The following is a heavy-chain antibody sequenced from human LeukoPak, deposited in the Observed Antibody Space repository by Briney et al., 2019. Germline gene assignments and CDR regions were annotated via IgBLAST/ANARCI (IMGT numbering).Heavy chain of an antibody. CDR2: ISGSGGST. Sequence: PGGSLRLFCTASGFTFNNYAMSWVRQAPGKGLEWVSGISGSGGSTHYADSVKGRFTISRDNSKNTLYLQMNSLRAEDTARYYCAKDQGYSTSWFDYWGQGTLVTVSS. CDR1: GFTFNNYA. D-gene: IGHD6-13*01. CDR3: AKDQGYSTSWFDY. V-gene: IGHV3-23*01. J-gene: IGHJ4*02.